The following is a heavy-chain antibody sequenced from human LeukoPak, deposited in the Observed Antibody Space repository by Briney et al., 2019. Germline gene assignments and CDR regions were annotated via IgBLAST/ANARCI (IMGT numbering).Heavy chain of an antibody. V-gene: IGHV3-23*01. CDR3: ASYFHYGDYASLWY. CDR2: ISENGEST. J-gene: IGHJ4*02. Sequence: GGSLRLSCAASGFTVNTYAMSWVRQAPGKGLEGVSSISENGESTYYADSVKGRFTSYRDNSRNTLYLQMNSLRAEDTAVYYCASYFHYGDYASLWYWGQGTLVTVSS. D-gene: IGHD4-17*01. CDR1: GFTVNTYA.